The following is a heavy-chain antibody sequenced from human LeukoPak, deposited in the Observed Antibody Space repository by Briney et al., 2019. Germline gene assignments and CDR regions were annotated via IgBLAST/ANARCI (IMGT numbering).Heavy chain of an antibody. CDR1: GGSISSYY. J-gene: IGHJ4*02. D-gene: IGHD2-2*02. V-gene: IGHV4-59*08. CDR2: IYYRGTT. Sequence: VKPSAPLSLTCAVSGGSISSYYWSWIRPPPGKGLEWIGYIYYRGTTNYNPPLKSRATISVDTSKNHFSLRLNSVTAADTAVYYCARHSSARHLYLDFDYWGQGALVTVSS. CDR3: ARHSSARHLYLDFDY.